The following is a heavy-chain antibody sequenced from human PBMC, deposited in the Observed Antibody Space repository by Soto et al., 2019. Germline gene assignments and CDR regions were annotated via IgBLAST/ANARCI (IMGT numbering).Heavy chain of an antibody. CDR2: IIPIFGTA. D-gene: IGHD6-19*01. J-gene: IGHJ6*02. V-gene: IGHV1-69*13. Sequence: SVKVSCKASGGTFSSYAISWVRQAPGQGLEWMGGIIPIFGTANYAQKFQGRVTITADESTSTAYMELSSLRSEDTAVYYCNSHSSGRPYYYYGMDVWGQGTTVTVSS. CDR3: NSHSSGRPYYYYGMDV. CDR1: GGTFSSYA.